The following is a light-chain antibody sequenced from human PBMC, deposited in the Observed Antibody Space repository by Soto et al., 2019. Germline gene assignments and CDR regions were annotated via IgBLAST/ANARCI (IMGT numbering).Light chain of an antibody. Sequence: QALVIKDPSLPCPPGGTAPLTGASTTGPVTSGFYPHWVQQKPGQAPRTLIYSTTNKHSWTPARFSGSLLGGKAALTLSGVQPEDEADYYCLLYYGGSYVFGAGTKVTVL. CDR1: TGPVTSGFY. CDR2: STT. J-gene: IGLJ1*01. V-gene: IGLV7-43*01. CDR3: LLYYGGSYV.